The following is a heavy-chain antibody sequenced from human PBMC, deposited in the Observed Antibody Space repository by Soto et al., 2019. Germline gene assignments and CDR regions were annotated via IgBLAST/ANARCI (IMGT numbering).Heavy chain of an antibody. J-gene: IGHJ5*02. CDR3: ASYQSGYSGSLVSEWFDP. CDR2: IYYSGST. Sequence: SETLSLTCTVSGGSISSSSYYWGWIRQPPGKGLEWIGSIYYSGSTYYNPSLKSRVTISVDTSKNQFSLKLSSVTAADTAVYYCASYQSGYSGSLVSEWFDPWGQGTLVTVSS. V-gene: IGHV4-39*01. D-gene: IGHD6-6*01. CDR1: GGSISSSSYY.